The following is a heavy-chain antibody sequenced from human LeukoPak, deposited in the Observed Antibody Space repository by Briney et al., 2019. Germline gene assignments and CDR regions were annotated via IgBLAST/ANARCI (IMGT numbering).Heavy chain of an antibody. J-gene: IGHJ4*02. CDR3: ARGQWLDRFDY. CDR2: IYTSGST. CDR1: GGSLSTYY. Sequence: PSETLSLTCTVSGGSLSTYYWSWIRQAAGKGLEWIGRIYTSGSTNYNPSLQSRVTMSVDTSKNQFSLKLSSVTAADTAVYYCARGQWLDRFDYWGQGTLVTVSS. V-gene: IGHV4-4*07. D-gene: IGHD6-19*01.